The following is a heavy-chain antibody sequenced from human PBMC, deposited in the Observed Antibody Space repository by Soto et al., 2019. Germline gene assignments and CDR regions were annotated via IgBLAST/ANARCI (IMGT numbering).Heavy chain of an antibody. Sequence: PGGSLGLSCAASGFTFSNAWMNWIRQAPGKGLERVGRIKSKTDGGAIDYAAPVKGRFTISRDDSKDTLYLQMNSLKTEDTAVYYWTTGLNLWFDCMDVWGQGTTGTVSS. CDR3: TTGLNLWFDCMDV. CDR1: GFTFSNAW. CDR2: IKSKTDGGAI. V-gene: IGHV3-15*07. D-gene: IGHD3-10*01. J-gene: IGHJ6*02.